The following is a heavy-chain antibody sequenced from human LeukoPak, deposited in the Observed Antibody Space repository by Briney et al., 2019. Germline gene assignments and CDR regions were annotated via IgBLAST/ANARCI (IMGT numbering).Heavy chain of an antibody. D-gene: IGHD1-1*01. V-gene: IGHV3-30*18. J-gene: IGHJ4*02. Sequence: PGGSLRLSCAASGFTFTNYAMHWVRQTPGKGLEWVALIPSDGSKNIYADPVKGRFTVSRDNSKNTLYLQMNSLRAEDTAVYYCVKGLVQTTMSYSVDYWGQGALDTVSS. CDR1: GFTFTNYA. CDR3: VKGLVQTTMSYSVDY. CDR2: IPSDGSKN.